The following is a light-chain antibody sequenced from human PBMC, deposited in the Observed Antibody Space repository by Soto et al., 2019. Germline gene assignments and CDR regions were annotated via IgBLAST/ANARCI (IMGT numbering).Light chain of an antibody. CDR2: GAS. V-gene: IGKV3-15*01. CDR1: QSVSSN. J-gene: IGKJ1*01. Sequence: EIVMTQSPATLSVSPGERATLSCRASQSVSSNLAGYQQKPGQAPRLLIYGASTRATGIPARFSGSGSGTEFTLTIRSLQSEDFAVYDCQQYNNWPPWTFGQGTKVEIK. CDR3: QQYNNWPPWT.